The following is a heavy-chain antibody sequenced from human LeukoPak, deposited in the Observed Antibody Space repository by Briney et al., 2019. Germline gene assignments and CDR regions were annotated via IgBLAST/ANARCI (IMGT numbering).Heavy chain of an antibody. CDR2: IYTSGST. J-gene: IGHJ3*02. CDR3: ATWLFGRWGAFDI. D-gene: IGHD3-22*01. Sequence: TLSLTCTVSGGSISSGSYYWSWIRQPAGKGLEWIGRIYTSGSTNYNPSLKSRVTISVDTSKNQFSLKLSSVTAADTAVYYCATWLFGRWGAFDIWGQGTMVTVSS. V-gene: IGHV4-61*02. CDR1: GGSISSGSYY.